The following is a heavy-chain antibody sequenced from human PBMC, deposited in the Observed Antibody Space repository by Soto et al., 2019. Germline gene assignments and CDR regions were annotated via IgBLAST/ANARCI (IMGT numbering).Heavy chain of an antibody. Sequence: SETLSLTCTVSGGSISSYYWSWIRQPPGKGLEWIGYIYYSGSTNYNPSLRSRVTISVDTSKNQFSLKLSSVTAADTAVYYCARGLRYFDWLLPIFDYWGQGTLVTVSS. V-gene: IGHV4-59*01. CDR1: GGSISSYY. J-gene: IGHJ4*02. D-gene: IGHD3-9*01. CDR2: IYYSGST. CDR3: ARGLRYFDWLLPIFDY.